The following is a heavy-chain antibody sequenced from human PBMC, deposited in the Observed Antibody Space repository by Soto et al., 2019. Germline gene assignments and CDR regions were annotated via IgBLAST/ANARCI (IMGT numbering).Heavy chain of an antibody. Sequence: PSETLSLTCAVYGGSFSGYYWSWIRQPPGKGLEWIGEINHSGSTNYNPSLKSRVTISVDTSKNQFSLKLSSVTAADTAVYYCARGVAAAGTRDFDYWGQGTLVTSPQ. CDR1: GGSFSGYY. D-gene: IGHD6-13*01. J-gene: IGHJ4*02. V-gene: IGHV4-34*01. CDR3: ARGVAAAGTRDFDY. CDR2: INHSGST.